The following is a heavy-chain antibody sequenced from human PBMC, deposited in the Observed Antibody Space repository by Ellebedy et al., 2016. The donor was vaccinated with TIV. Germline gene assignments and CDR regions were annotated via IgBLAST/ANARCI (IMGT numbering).Heavy chain of an antibody. J-gene: IGHJ6*02. V-gene: IGHV4-61*01. CDR3: AGGSYTPYGMDV. Sequence: SETLSLTCTVSGGSVSSGSHYWNWIRQSPGKGLEWIGDRYYIGTTNYNPSLKSRVTISEDTSKNQFSLRLTSVTAADTAVYYCAGGSYTPYGMDVWGRGTTVIVSS. D-gene: IGHD3-10*01. CDR2: RYYIGTT. CDR1: GGSVSSGSHY.